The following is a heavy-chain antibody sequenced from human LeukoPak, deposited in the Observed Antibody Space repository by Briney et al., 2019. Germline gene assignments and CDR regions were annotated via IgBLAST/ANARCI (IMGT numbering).Heavy chain of an antibody. D-gene: IGHD3-10*01. Sequence: PSETLSLTCTVSGGSISSSSYYWGWIRQPPGKGLEWIGGIYYSGSTYYNPSLKSRVTISVDTSKSQFSLKLSSVTAADTAVYYCARFMVRGVIDYWGQGTLVTVSS. CDR1: GGSISSSSYY. CDR2: IYYSGST. CDR3: ARFMVRGVIDY. J-gene: IGHJ4*02. V-gene: IGHV4-39*01.